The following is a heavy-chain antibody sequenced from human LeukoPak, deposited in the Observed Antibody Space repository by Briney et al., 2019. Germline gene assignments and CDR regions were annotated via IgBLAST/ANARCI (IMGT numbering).Heavy chain of an antibody. CDR2: IYYSGST. CDR1: GGSISSYY. D-gene: IGHD6-13*01. V-gene: IGHV4-59*01. CDR3: ARGGYTAYYFDY. Sequence: SETLSLTCTVSGGSISSYYWSWIRQPPGKGLEWIGYIYYSGSTNYSPSLKSRVTISVDTSKNQFSLKLSSVTAADTAVYYCARGGYTAYYFDYWGQGTLVTVSS. J-gene: IGHJ4*02.